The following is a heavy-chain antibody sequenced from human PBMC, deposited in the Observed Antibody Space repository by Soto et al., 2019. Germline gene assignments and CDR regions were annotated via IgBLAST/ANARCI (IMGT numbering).Heavy chain of an antibody. D-gene: IGHD2-2*01. CDR2: ILPIFGTA. J-gene: IGHJ6*02. CDR1: GGTFSSYA. CDR3: ARASTLTVHCGSVSCPRMDV. Sequence: QVQLVQSGAEVKKPGSPVKVSCKASGGTFSSYAISWVRQAPGQGREWMGGILPIFGTANYARKFQGRVTMTADRSTSTAYMEVSSLRSEDTAVYYCARASTLTVHCGSVSCPRMDVWGQGTTVTVSS. V-gene: IGHV1-69*06.